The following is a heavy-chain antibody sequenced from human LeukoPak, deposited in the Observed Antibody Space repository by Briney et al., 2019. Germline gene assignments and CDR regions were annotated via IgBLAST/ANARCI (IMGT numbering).Heavy chain of an antibody. CDR2: ISAYNGNT. J-gene: IGHJ4*02. V-gene: IGHV1-18*01. CDR3: AREAFGVVIMTDY. CDR1: GYTFTSYG. Sequence: GASVKVSCKASGYTFTSYGISWVRQAPGQGLEWMGWISAYNGNTNYAQKLQGRVTMTTDTSTSTAYMELGSLRSDDTAVYYCAREAFGVVIMTDYWAREPWSPSPQ. D-gene: IGHD3-3*01.